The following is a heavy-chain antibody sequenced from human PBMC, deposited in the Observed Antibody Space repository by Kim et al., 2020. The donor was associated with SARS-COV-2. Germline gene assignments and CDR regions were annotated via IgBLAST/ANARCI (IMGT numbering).Heavy chain of an antibody. D-gene: IGHD6-6*01. CDR1: GFTFSSYS. V-gene: IGHV3-48*02. CDR3: ARETKSFIAALIRWLDP. CDR2: ISSSSTI. Sequence: GGSLRLSCAASGFTFSSYSMNWVRQAPGKGLEWVSYISSSSTIYYADSVKGRFTISRDNAKNSLYLQMNSLRDEDTAVYYCARETKSFIAALIRWLDPWGQGTLVTVSS. J-gene: IGHJ5*02.